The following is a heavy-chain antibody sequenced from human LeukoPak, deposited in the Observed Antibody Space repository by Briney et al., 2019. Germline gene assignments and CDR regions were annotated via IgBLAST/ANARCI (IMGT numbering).Heavy chain of an antibody. V-gene: IGHV4-34*01. Sequence: PSETLSLTCAVYGGSFSGYYWSWIRQPPGKGLEWIGEINRSGSTNYNPSLKSRVTISVDTSKNQFSLNLSSMTAADTAVYYCARGFPHSYGVYFYYYMDVWGKGTTVTVSS. CDR2: INRSGST. D-gene: IGHD5-18*01. CDR1: GGSFSGYY. J-gene: IGHJ6*03. CDR3: ARGFPHSYGVYFYYYMDV.